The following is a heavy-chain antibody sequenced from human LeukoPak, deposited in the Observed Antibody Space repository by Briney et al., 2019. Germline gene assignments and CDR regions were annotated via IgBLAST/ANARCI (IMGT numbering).Heavy chain of an antibody. D-gene: IGHD3-9*01. CDR3: ARPTHYDILTGYYPVEAFDI. CDR2: IYYSGST. J-gene: IGHJ3*02. CDR1: GGSISSSTYY. Sequence: SETLSLTCTVSGGSISSSTYYWGWIRQPPGKGLEWIGSIYYSGSTYYNPSLKSRVTISVDTSKNQFSLKLSSVTAADTAVYYCARPTHYDILTGYYPVEAFDIWGQGTMVTVSS. V-gene: IGHV4-39*07.